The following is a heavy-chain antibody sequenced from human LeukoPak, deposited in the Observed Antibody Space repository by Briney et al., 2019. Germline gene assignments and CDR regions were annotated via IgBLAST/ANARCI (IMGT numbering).Heavy chain of an antibody. CDR3: ARDPGIAAAGTGAGYNWFDP. CDR1: GFTFSSYE. J-gene: IGHJ5*02. V-gene: IGHV3-48*03. D-gene: IGHD6-13*01. CDR2: ISSSGSTI. Sequence: QTGGSLRLSCAASGFTFSSYEMNWVRQAPGKGLEWVSYISSSGSTIYYADSVKGRFTISRDNAKNSLCLQMNSLRAEDTAVYYCARDPGIAAAGTGAGYNWFDPWGQGTLVTVSS.